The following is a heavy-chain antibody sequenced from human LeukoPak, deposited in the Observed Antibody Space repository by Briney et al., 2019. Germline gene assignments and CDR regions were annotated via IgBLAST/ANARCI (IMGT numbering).Heavy chain of an antibody. D-gene: IGHD4-17*01. V-gene: IGHV3-30*02. Sequence: GGSLRLSCAASGFSHSSSGIHWVRQPPGKGLDGLAFIQYDGKNKYYADSVKGRFTMSRDNSKNTLTMFLQMNSLRVEDTAVYYCAKGGDYALDYWGQGTLVTVSS. CDR2: IQYDGKNK. CDR3: AKGGDYALDY. J-gene: IGHJ4*02. CDR1: GFSHSSSG.